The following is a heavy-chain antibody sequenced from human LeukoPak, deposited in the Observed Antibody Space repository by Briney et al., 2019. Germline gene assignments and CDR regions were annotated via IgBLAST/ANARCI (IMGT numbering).Heavy chain of an antibody. CDR1: GYTFTSYG. CDR3: AIAPALLLWFGELLG. Sequence: ASVKVSCKASGYTFTSYGISWVRQAPGQGLEWMGWISAYNGNTNYAQKLQGRVTMTTDTSTGTAYMELRSLRSDDTAVYYCAIAPALLLWFGELLGWGQGTLVTVSS. V-gene: IGHV1-18*04. CDR2: ISAYNGNT. J-gene: IGHJ4*02. D-gene: IGHD3-10*01.